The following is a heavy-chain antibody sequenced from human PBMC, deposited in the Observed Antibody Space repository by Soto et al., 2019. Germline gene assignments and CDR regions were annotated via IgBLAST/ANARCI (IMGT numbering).Heavy chain of an antibody. Sequence: QLQLQESGSGLVKPSQILSLTCAVSGGSISSGGYSWSWIRQPPGKGLEWIGYIYHSGSTYYNRSLKSRVTISVDRSTNQFFLKPSSVTAADTAVYYCAVATQLYSASYFDYWGQGTLVTVSS. D-gene: IGHD1-26*01. CDR3: AVATQLYSASYFDY. CDR2: IYHSGST. J-gene: IGHJ4*02. V-gene: IGHV4-30-2*01. CDR1: GGSISSGGYS.